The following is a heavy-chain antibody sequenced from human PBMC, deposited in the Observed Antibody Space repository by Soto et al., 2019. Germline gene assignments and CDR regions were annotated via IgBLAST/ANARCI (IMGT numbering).Heavy chain of an antibody. V-gene: IGHV4-34*01. CDR2: INHSGST. Sequence: PSETLSLTCAVYGGSFSGYYWSWIRQPPGKGLEWIGEINHSGSTNYNPSLKSRVTISVDTSKNQFSLKLSSVTAADTAVYYCASGWGQGYHFWSGYPYGMDVWGQGTTVTVSS. D-gene: IGHD3-3*01. CDR3: ASGWGQGYHFWSGYPYGMDV. J-gene: IGHJ6*02. CDR1: GGSFSGYY.